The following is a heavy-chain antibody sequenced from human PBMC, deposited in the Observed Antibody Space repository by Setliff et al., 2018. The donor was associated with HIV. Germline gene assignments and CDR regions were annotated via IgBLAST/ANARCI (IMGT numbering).Heavy chain of an antibody. Sequence: SETLSLTCTVSGDSISSANYFWNWIRQPAGKGLEWIGHIYTTGRTNYNPSLKSRVTISLDTSKNQFFLRLSSVTAADTAVYYCARVVKGYNWNYFDYWGQGTLVTAPQ. J-gene: IGHJ4*02. CDR1: GDSISSANYF. D-gene: IGHD1-20*01. CDR2: IYTTGRT. V-gene: IGHV4-61*09. CDR3: ARVVKGYNWNYFDY.